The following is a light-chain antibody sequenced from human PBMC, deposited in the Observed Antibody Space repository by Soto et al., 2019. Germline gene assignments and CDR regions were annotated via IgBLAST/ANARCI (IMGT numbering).Light chain of an antibody. CDR3: QQTLSFPPT. J-gene: IGKJ1*01. CDR2: AAY. Sequence: DIQMTQSPSSLSATVGDRVTITCRASQTIGKYLNWYQQQPGKVPKLLIYAAYTLQSGVPSRFSGSGSGTDFTLTISSLQPEDFATYYCQQTLSFPPTFGQGTKVDIK. CDR1: QTIGKY. V-gene: IGKV1-39*01.